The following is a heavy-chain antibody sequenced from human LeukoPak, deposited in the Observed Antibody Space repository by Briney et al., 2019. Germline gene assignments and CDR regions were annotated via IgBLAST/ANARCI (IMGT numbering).Heavy chain of an antibody. D-gene: IGHD2-8*01. CDR1: GFTFSDYY. Sequence: GGSLRLSCAASGFTFSDYYMSWIRQAPGKGLEWVSSISGSGSGTYYADSVKGRFTISRDHSKNTVDLQMKSLRVDDTAVYYCAKSSIVLMVPAGGSFDNWGQGTQVTVSS. V-gene: IGHV3-23*01. J-gene: IGHJ4*02. CDR3: AKSSIVLMVPAGGSFDN. CDR2: ISGSGSGT.